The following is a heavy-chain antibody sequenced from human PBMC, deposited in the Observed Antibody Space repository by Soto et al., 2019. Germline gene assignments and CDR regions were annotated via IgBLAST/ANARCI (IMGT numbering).Heavy chain of an antibody. Sequence: SETLSLTCAVYGGSFSGYYLTWIRPPPGTGLEWIGEINHSGSTNYNPSLKSRVTISVDTSKNQFSLKLSSVTAADTAVYYCARRPAPLEYNWFDPWGQGTLVTSP. J-gene: IGHJ5*02. CDR1: GGSFSGYY. V-gene: IGHV4-34*01. CDR2: INHSGST. CDR3: ARRPAPLEYNWFDP.